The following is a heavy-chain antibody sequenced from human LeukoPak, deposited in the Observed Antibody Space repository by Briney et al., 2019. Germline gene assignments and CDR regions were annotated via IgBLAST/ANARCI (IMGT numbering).Heavy chain of an antibody. D-gene: IGHD2/OR15-2a*01. CDR2: IKSNADGGTP. CDR3: TTFYHEYSPY. V-gene: IGHV3-15*01. J-gene: IGHJ4*02. CDR1: GFSFMNAW. Sequence: PGGSLRLSCAASGFSFMNAWMIWVRQAPGKGLEWVGRIKSNADGGTPDYAAPARGRFTISRDDSKNTLYLQMNSLKTEDTAVYYCTTFYHEYSPYWGRGTLVTVSS.